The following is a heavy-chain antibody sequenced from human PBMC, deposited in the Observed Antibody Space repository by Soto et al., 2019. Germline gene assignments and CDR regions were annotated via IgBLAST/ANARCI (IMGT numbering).Heavy chain of an antibody. CDR1: GFTFSSYW. CDR2: VNTHGSTT. D-gene: IGHD5-18*01. Sequence: EVQLVESGGGLVQPGGSLRLSCAASGFTFSSYWMHWVRQAPGKGLVWLSRVNTHGSTTNYADSVKGRFTISRDNAENTLYLQINSLRAADTAVYYCARGSYHSFWFDYWGQGTLVTVSS. V-gene: IGHV3-74*01. J-gene: IGHJ4*02. CDR3: ARGSYHSFWFDY.